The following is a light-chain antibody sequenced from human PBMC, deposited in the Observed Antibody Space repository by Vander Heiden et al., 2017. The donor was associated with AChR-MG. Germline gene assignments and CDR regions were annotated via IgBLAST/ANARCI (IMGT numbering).Light chain of an antibody. Sequence: QSALTQPPYASGSPGQSVTISCTGTSSDVGGYNYVSWYQQHPGKAPKLMIYEVSKRPSGVPDRFSGSKSGNTASLTVSGLQAEDEADYYCSSLKVFGGGTKLTVL. V-gene: IGLV2-8*01. CDR3: SSLKV. J-gene: IGLJ2*01. CDR2: EVS. CDR1: SSDVGGYNY.